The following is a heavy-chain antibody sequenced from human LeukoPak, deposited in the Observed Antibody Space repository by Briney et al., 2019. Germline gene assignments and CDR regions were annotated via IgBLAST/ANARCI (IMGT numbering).Heavy chain of an antibody. CDR1: GGSISSGGYY. J-gene: IGHJ4*02. V-gene: IGHV4-31*03. Sequence: SQTLSLTCTVSGGSISSGGYYWSWIRQHPGKGLEWIGYIYYSGSTYYSPSLKSRVTISVDTSKNQFSLKLSSVTAADTAVYYCAREFDYGSSGYYYFDYWGQGTLVTVSS. D-gene: IGHD3-22*01. CDR3: AREFDYGSSGYYYFDY. CDR2: IYYSGST.